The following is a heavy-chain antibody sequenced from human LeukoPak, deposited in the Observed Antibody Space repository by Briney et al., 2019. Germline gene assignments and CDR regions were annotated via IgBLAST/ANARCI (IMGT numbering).Heavy chain of an antibody. J-gene: IGHJ6*04. D-gene: IGHD2-2*02. V-gene: IGHV3-33*06. Sequence: GGSLRLSYAASGFTFSSYGMHWVRQAPGKGLEWVAVIWYDGSNKYYADSMKGRFTISRDNSKSTLYLQMNSLRAEDTAVYYCAKVPGYCSSTSCYTGNMDVWGKGTTVTVSS. CDR2: IWYDGSNK. CDR1: GFTFSSYG. CDR3: AKVPGYCSSTSCYTGNMDV.